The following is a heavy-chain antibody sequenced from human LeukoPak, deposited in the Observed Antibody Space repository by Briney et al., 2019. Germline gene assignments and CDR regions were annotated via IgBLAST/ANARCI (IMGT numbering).Heavy chain of an antibody. D-gene: IGHD2-2*01. CDR3: ARVQGSTRINYYYMDV. CDR2: IYTSGST. J-gene: IGHJ6*03. Sequence: SQTLSLTCTVSGGSISSGSYYWSWIRQPAGKGLEWIGRIYTSGSTNYNPSLKSRVTISVDTSKNQFSLKLSSVTAADTAVYYCARVQGSTRINYYYMDVWGKGTTVTVSS. V-gene: IGHV4-61*02. CDR1: GGSISSGSYY.